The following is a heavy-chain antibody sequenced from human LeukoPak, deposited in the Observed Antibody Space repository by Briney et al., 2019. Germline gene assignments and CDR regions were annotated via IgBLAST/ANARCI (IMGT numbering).Heavy chain of an antibody. CDR2: IYHGETT. D-gene: IGHD1-1*01. J-gene: IGHJ4*02. CDR1: GYSISSGPY. V-gene: IGHV4-38-2*02. CDR3: GSNWSDFDY. Sequence: PSETLSLTCTVSGYSISSGPYWGWIRQAPGKGLEWIGSIYHGETTYYNPSLETRLTISVDTSENQFSLRLSSATAADTAVYYCGSNWSDFDYWGQGTLVTVSS.